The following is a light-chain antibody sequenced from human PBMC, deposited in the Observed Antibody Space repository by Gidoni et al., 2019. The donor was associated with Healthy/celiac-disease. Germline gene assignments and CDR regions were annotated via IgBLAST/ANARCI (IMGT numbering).Light chain of an antibody. Sequence: ENVLTQSPATLSLSPGEKAPLSCRASQSVSSYLAWYQQKPGQAPRLLIYDASNRATGIPARFSGSGSGTDFTLTISSLEPEDFAVYYCQQRSNWPPTWTFXXXTKVEIK. CDR3: QQRSNWPPTWT. CDR1: QSVSSY. J-gene: IGKJ1*01. V-gene: IGKV3-11*01. CDR2: DAS.